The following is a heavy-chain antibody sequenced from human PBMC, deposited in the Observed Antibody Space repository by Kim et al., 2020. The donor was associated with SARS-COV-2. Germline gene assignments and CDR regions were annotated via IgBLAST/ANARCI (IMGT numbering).Heavy chain of an antibody. Sequence: AQKFQGRVTMTRNTSISTAYMELSSLRSEDTAVYYCARRNYGDSVRWFDPWGQGTLVTVSS. V-gene: IGHV1-8*01. J-gene: IGHJ5*02. CDR3: ARRNYGDSVRWFDP. D-gene: IGHD2-21*02.